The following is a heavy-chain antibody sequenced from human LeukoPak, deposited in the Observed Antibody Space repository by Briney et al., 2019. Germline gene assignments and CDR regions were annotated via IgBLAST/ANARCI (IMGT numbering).Heavy chain of an antibody. CDR2: MNPNSGNT. V-gene: IGHV1-8*03. CDR3: ARGRSPGRSSYYDFWSGYRPYYYYYMDV. Sequence: ASVKVSCKASGYTFTSYDINWVRQATGQGLEWMGWMNPNSGNTGYAQKFQGRVTITRNTSISTAYMELSSLRSEDTAVYYCARGRSPGRSSYYDFWSGYRPYYYYYMDVWGKGTTVTVSS. J-gene: IGHJ6*03. CDR1: GYTFTSYD. D-gene: IGHD3-3*01.